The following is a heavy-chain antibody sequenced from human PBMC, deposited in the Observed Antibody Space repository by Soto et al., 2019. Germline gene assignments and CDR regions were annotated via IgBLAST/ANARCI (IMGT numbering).Heavy chain of an antibody. CDR3: ARWDLYCSGGSCYSNWFDP. J-gene: IGHJ5*02. V-gene: IGHV4-59*01. CDR2: IYYSGST. CDR1: GGSISSYY. D-gene: IGHD2-15*01. Sequence: SETLSLTCTVSGGSISSYYWSWIRQPPGKGLEWIGYIYYSGSTNYNPSLKSRVTISVDTSKNQFSLKLSSVTAADTAVYYCARWDLYCSGGSCYSNWFDPWGQGTLVTVSS.